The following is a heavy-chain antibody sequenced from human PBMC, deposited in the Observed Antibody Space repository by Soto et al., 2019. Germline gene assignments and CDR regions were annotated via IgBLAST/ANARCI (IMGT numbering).Heavy chain of an antibody. D-gene: IGHD3-10*01. V-gene: IGHV3-23*01. CDR3: AKKYSYGSGTYLFHFDY. CDR2: ISASESST. J-gene: IGHJ4*02. CDR1: GFIFSHYA. Sequence: EVQLLESGGGLVQPGGSLRLSCAASGFIFSHYAMTWVRQAPGKGLEWVSTISASESSTYYADSVKGRFTVSRDNSRNTLYLQMNSLRAKDTAVYYCAKKYSYGSGTYLFHFDYWGQGTLVTVSS.